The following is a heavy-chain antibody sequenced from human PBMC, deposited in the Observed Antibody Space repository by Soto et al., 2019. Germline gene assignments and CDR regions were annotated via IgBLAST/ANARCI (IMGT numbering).Heavy chain of an antibody. Sequence: ASVKVSCKASGYTFTSYDINWVRQATGQGLEWMGWMNPNSGNTGYAQKFQGRVTMTRNTSISTAYMELSSLRSEDTAVYYCARALVVAAAHHETWFDPWGQGTLVTVSS. D-gene: IGHD2-15*01. V-gene: IGHV1-8*01. CDR2: MNPNSGNT. J-gene: IGHJ5*02. CDR3: ARALVVAAAHHETWFDP. CDR1: GYTFTSYD.